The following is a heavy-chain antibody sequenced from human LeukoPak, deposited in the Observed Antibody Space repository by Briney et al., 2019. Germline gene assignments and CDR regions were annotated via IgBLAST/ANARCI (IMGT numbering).Heavy chain of an antibody. D-gene: IGHD2-8*01. Sequence: GGSLRLSCAASGFTFSSYAMSGVRQAPGKGLEWVSAISGSGGRIFYGVSVKGRFTISRDNSKTTLYLQMNSLRAEDTAVYYCAKDEASGDCTNGVCYGGFDPWGQGTLVTVSS. J-gene: IGHJ5*02. CDR1: GFTFSSYA. CDR3: AKDEASGDCTNGVCYGGFDP. CDR2: ISGSGGRI. V-gene: IGHV3-23*01.